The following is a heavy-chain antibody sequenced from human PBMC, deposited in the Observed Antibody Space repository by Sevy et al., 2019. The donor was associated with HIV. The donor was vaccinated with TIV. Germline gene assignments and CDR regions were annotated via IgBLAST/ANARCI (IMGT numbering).Heavy chain of an antibody. J-gene: IGHJ6*02. V-gene: IGHV3-30*18. CDR3: ANAYSGSYSHSYLYALDV. D-gene: IGHD1-26*01. CDR2: ISHDGINE. CDR1: GFSFSYYV. Sequence: GGALRLSCIGSGFSFSYYVIHWVRQSPGKGLDWVALISHDGINEYYADSVKGRFTISRDNSKNTVYLEMNSLRNEDTAIYFCANAYSGSYSHSYLYALDVWGQGTTVTVSS.